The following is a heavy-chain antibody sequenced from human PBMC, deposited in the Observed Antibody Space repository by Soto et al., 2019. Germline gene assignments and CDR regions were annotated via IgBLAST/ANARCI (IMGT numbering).Heavy chain of an antibody. Sequence: SETLSLTCTVSGGSVSSYYWNWIRQPAGKGIEWIGRIYTGGSTNYNPSLKSRVTLSVDTSKNQFSLRLTSVTAADTAVYYCARASVGPPGGGSWTMPFDFWGHGTLVTVSS. V-gene: IGHV4-4*07. CDR3: ARASVGPPGGGSWTMPFDF. J-gene: IGHJ4*03. CDR2: IYTGGST. D-gene: IGHD2-15*01. CDR1: GGSVSSYY.